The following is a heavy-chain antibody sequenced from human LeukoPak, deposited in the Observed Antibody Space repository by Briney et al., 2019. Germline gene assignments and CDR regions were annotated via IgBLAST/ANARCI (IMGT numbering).Heavy chain of an antibody. D-gene: IGHD3-3*01. J-gene: IGHJ4*02. CDR1: GGSFSGYY. CDR2: IYYSGST. V-gene: IGHV4-59*08. CDR3: AILGVVNFYFDY. Sequence: SSETLSLTCAVYGGSFSGYYWSWIRQPPGKGLEWIGYIYYSGSTNYNPSLKSRVTISVDTSKNQFSLKLSSVTAADTAVYYCAILGVVNFYFDYWGQGTLVTVSS.